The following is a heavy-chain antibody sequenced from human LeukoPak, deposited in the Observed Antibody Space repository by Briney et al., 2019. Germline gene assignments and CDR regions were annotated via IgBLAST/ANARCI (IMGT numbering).Heavy chain of an antibody. J-gene: IGHJ4*02. D-gene: IGHD7-27*01. Sequence: GGSLRLSCAASGFTFSNYWMHWVRQVPGKGLVWVSRINGDGTSTSYADSVKGRFTISRDNAKNTLYLQMNSLRAEDTAVYYCARVGAKWGSPFDYWGQGTLVTVSS. CDR3: ARVGAKWGSPFDY. CDR1: GFTFSNYW. V-gene: IGHV3-74*01. CDR2: INGDGTST.